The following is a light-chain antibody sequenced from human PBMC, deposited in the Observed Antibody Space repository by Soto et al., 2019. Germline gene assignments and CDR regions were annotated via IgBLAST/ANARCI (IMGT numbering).Light chain of an antibody. Sequence: QSALTQPASVSGSPGQSITMSCTGSNSDVGSSNLVSWYQQHPGKAPKLMIYEGSKRPSGVSNRFSGSKSGNTASLTISGLQAEDEADYYCCSYAGSSTLLFGGGTKLTVL. CDR2: EGS. CDR1: NSDVGSSNL. J-gene: IGLJ2*01. V-gene: IGLV2-23*01. CDR3: CSYAGSSTLL.